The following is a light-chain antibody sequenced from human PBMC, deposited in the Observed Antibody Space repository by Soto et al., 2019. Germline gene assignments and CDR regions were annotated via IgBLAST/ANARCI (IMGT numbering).Light chain of an antibody. Sequence: QSVLTQPHSASGTPGQRVTISCSGSSSNIGTSYVHWFQQLPGTAPKLLISTTNQRPSGVPERFSGSKSGTSASLAISGLQSEDEADYYCAAWDDSLNGHVLGTGTKVTVL. J-gene: IGLJ1*01. V-gene: IGLV1-44*01. CDR3: AAWDDSLNGHV. CDR2: TTN. CDR1: SSNIGTSY.